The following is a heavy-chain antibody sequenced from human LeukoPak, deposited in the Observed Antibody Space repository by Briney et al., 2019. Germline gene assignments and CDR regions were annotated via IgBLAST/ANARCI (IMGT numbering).Heavy chain of an antibody. CDR1: GGSISSYY. V-gene: IGHV4-4*07. J-gene: IGHJ6*03. D-gene: IGHD2-2*01. Sequence: PSETLSLTCTVSGGSISSYYWSWIRQPAGKGLEWSGRIYTSGRTNYNPSLKSRVTMSVDTSNNQSSLKLSSVTAADTAVYYCARECSTSCYGGAYYYYMDVWGKGTTVTVSS. CDR3: ARECSTSCYGGAYYYYMDV. CDR2: IYTSGRT.